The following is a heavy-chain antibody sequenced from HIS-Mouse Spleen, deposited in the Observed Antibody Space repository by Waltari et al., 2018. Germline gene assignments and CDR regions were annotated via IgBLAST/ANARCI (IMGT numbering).Heavy chain of an antibody. CDR1: GGSFSAYY. J-gene: IGHJ6*02. D-gene: IGHD6-13*01. Sequence: QVQLQQWGAGLLKPSETLSLTCAVYGGSFSAYYWSWIRQPPGKGLEWIGEINHSGSTNYNPSLKSRVTISVDTSKNQFSLKLSSVTAADTAVYYCARGGIAAAVPYYYYYGMDVWGQGTTVTVSS. CDR2: INHSGST. V-gene: IGHV4-34*01. CDR3: ARGGIAAAVPYYYYYGMDV.